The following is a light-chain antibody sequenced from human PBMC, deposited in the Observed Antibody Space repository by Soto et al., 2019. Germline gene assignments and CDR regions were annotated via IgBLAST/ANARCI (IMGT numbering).Light chain of an antibody. V-gene: IGKV3-20*01. CDR1: QSISAN. CDR3: QVDGSSPLT. CDR2: GAF. Sequence: NVLKKSLATLSVPRGERATLSCRASQSISANLAWYQQKPGQAPRLLIYGAFSRATGIPDRFSGGGSGTDFTLTLSRLQPEDFPVYCCQVDGSSPLTFCQGTMLDI. J-gene: IGKJ2*01.